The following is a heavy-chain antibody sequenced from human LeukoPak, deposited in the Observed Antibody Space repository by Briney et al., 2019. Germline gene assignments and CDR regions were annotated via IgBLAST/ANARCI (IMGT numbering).Heavy chain of an antibody. Sequence: ASVKVSCKASGYTFTGYYMHWVRQAPGQGLEWMGWINPNSGCTNYAQKFQGRVTMTRDTSISTAYMELSRLRSDDTAVYYCARWRDYDFWSGYTDYWGQGTLVTVSS. CDR1: GYTFTGYY. CDR3: ARWRDYDFWSGYTDY. D-gene: IGHD3-3*01. CDR2: INPNSGCT. V-gene: IGHV1-2*02. J-gene: IGHJ4*02.